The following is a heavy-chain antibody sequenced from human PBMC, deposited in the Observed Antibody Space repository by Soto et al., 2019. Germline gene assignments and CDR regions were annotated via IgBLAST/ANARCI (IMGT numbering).Heavy chain of an antibody. V-gene: IGHV3-23*01. J-gene: IGHJ5*02. CDR1: GFTFSNYA. Sequence: VQLLEYGGGLVQPGGSLRLSCAASGFTFSNYAMTWVRQAPGKGLEWGSGISGRGSSIYYADSVQGRFTISRDNSKNTLYLQMHSLRAEDTAVYYCAKGGDSSSWKIWFGPWCQGTLVSVS. CDR2: ISGRGSSI. D-gene: IGHD6-13*01. CDR3: AKGGDSSSWKIWFGP.